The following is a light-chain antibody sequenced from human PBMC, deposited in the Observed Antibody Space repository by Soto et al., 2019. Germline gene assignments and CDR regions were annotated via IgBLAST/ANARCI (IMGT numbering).Light chain of an antibody. V-gene: IGKV3-20*01. J-gene: IGKJ4*01. Sequence: EIVLMRSPGTLSVSPGERATLSCRASQSVSSSYLAWYQQKPGQAPRLLIYGASSRATGIPDRFSGSGSGTDVTLTISRLEPEDFAVYYCQQYGSSPLTFGGGTKVEIK. CDR1: QSVSSSY. CDR3: QQYGSSPLT. CDR2: GAS.